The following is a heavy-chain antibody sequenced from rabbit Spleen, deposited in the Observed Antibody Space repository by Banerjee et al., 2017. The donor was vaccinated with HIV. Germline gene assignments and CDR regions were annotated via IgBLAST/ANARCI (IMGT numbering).Heavy chain of an antibody. D-gene: IGHD2-1*01. CDR3: ARDGDDDMGDFDL. CDR1: GFSFSSDYD. V-gene: IGHV1S40*01. J-gene: IGHJ4*01. Sequence: QQLVESGGGLVKPGASLTLTCKASGFSFSSDYDMCWVRQAPGKGLEWIGCIYTGNRKTYYAGWAKGRFTISKASSTTVTLQMTSLTAADTATYFCARDGDDDMGDFDLWGPGTLVTVS. CDR2: IYTGNRKT.